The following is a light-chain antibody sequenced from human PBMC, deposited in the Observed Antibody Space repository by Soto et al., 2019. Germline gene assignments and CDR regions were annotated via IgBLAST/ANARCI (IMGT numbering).Light chain of an antibody. V-gene: IGKV3D-15*01. Sequence: EIVLTQSPGTLSLSLGERGTLSCRASQRFGSSNLAWYQQKPGQAPRLLIYSISSRATGIPDRFSGSGSGTEFTLTISSLQSEDFAVYYCQQYNNWPPYTFGQGTKVDIK. J-gene: IGKJ2*01. CDR1: QRFGSSN. CDR3: QQYNNWPPYT. CDR2: SIS.